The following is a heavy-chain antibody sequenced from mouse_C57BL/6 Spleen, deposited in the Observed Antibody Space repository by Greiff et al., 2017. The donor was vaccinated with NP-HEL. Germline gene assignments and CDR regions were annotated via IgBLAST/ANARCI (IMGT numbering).Heavy chain of an antibody. V-gene: IGHV1-82*01. J-gene: IGHJ4*01. CDR1: GYAFSSSW. Sequence: VQLQQSGPELVKPGASVKISCKASGYAFSSSWMNWVKQRPGKGLEWIGRIYPGDGDTNYNGKFKGKATLTADKSSSTAYMQLSSLPSEDSAVYVCARLIDEGARYYAMDYWGQGTSVTVAS. CDR3: ARLIDEGARYYAMDY. D-gene: IGHD1-3*01. CDR2: IYPGDGDT.